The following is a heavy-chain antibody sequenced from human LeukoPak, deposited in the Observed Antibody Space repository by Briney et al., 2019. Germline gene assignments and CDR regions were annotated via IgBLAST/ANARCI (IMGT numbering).Heavy chain of an antibody. CDR2: TYYRSKWYS. V-gene: IGHV6-1*01. J-gene: IGHJ2*01. Sequence: SQTLSLTCAISGDRVSSNSVAWNWIRQSPSRGLEWLGRTYYRSKWYSDYAVSVKRRITINPDTSKNQFSLQLNSVTPEDTAVYYCARENSSSGWSHWYFDLWGRGTLVTVSS. CDR1: GDRVSSNSVA. CDR3: ARENSSSGWSHWYFDL. D-gene: IGHD6-19*01.